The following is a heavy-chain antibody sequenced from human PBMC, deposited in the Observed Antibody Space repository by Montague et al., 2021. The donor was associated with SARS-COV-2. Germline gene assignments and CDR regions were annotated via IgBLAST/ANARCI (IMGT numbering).Heavy chain of an antibody. V-gene: IGHV2-70*11. D-gene: IGHD6-13*01. Sequence: PALVKPTQTLTLTCTFSGFSLSTSGMCVSWIRQPPGKALEWLARIDWDDDKYYSTSLKTRLTISKDTSKNQVVLTMTNMDPVDTATYYCARVSSSWSQDYYNYMDVWGKGTTVTVSS. CDR2: IDWDDDK. CDR1: GFSLSTSGMC. J-gene: IGHJ6*03. CDR3: ARVSSSWSQDYYNYMDV.